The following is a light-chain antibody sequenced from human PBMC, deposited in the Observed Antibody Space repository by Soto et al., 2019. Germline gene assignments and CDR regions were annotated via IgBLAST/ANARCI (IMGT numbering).Light chain of an antibody. J-gene: IGLJ2*01. V-gene: IGLV1-40*01. Sequence: QSVLTQPPSVSEAPGQRVTISCTGSSSNIGAGYDLHWYQHLPGTAPKVLIYRNRHRPSGVPDRFSGSKSGTSASLAIPGLQADDEADYYCQSYDISLSGVLFGGGTQLTVL. CDR3: QSYDISLSGVL. CDR1: SSNIGAGYD. CDR2: RNR.